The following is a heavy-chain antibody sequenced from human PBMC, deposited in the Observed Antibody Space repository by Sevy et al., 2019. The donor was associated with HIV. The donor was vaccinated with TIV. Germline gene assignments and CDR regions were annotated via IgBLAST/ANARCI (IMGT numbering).Heavy chain of an antibody. V-gene: IGHV3-33*08. D-gene: IGHD3-22*01. CDR2: IWYDGSNK. J-gene: IGHJ4*02. CDR3: AMNYYDSSGSSFFFDY. Sequence: GGSLRLSCAASGFTFSSYWMSWVRQAPGKGLEWVAVIWYDGSNKYYADSVKGRFTISRDNSKNTLYLQMNSLRAEDTAVYYCAMNYYDSSGSSFFFDYWGQGTLVTVSS. CDR1: GFTFSSYW.